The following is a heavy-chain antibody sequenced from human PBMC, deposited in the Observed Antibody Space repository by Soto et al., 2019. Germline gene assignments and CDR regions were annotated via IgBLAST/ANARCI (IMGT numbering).Heavy chain of an antibody. CDR1: GFIFSSYA. CDR2: VSYDASNE. CDR3: AADCSSASCPDI. D-gene: IGHD2-2*01. V-gene: IGHV3-30*03. J-gene: IGHJ4*02. Sequence: QVHLVESGGGVVQPGRSLRLSCAASGFIFSSYAMHWVRQAPGKGLEWVAVVSYDASNEFYADSVRGRFSISRDNSNNTLYLQMNSLSAEDTAVYYCAADCSSASCPDIWGQGTLVTVSS.